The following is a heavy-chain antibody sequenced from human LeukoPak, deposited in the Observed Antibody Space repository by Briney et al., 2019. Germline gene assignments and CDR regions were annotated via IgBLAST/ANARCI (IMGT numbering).Heavy chain of an antibody. CDR1: GGSFSGYY. CDR2: INHSGST. V-gene: IGHV4-34*01. CDR3: ARGGGRGFDY. J-gene: IGHJ4*02. Sequence: SETLSLTCAVYGGSFSGYYWSWIRQPPGKGLEWIGEINHSGSTNYNPSLKSRVTISVDTSKNQFSPKLSSVTAADTAVYYCARGGGRGFDYWGQGTLVTVSS. D-gene: IGHD3-16*01.